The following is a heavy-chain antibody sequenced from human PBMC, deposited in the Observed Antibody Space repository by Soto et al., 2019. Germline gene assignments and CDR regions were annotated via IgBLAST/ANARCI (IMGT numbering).Heavy chain of an antibody. J-gene: IGHJ4*02. CDR2: IYYRGST. V-gene: IGHV4-30-4*01. Sequence: SETLSLTCTVSGGSIRSGDNYWSWIRQTPGKGLEWIGYIYYRGSTYYNQSLRSRVTISVDTSMNQFSLTLTSVTAADTAVYYCARDPARGGGSYLGYFDYWGQGTPITVSS. D-gene: IGHD1-26*01. CDR1: GGSIRSGDNY. CDR3: ARDPARGGGSYLGYFDY.